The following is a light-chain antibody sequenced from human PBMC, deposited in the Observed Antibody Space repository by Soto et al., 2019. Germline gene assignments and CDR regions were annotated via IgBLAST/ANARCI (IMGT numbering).Light chain of an antibody. V-gene: IGKV1-5*01. J-gene: IGKJ2*01. CDR3: QHYNSYSGT. CDR2: DAS. CDR1: QSISSW. Sequence: DIQMTQSPSTLSASVGDRVTITCRASQSISSWLAWYQQKPGKAPKFLIYDASSLESGVPSRFSGSGSATEFPLTISSLQPDDFATYYCQHYNSYSGTFGQGTKLEIK.